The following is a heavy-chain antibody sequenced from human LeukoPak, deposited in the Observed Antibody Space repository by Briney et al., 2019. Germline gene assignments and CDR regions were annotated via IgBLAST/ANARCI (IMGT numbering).Heavy chain of an antibody. CDR3: ARGYVHAFDL. V-gene: IGHV3-13*04. CDR1: GFTFSGYD. D-gene: IGHD3-16*01. CDR2: IGIAGDT. Sequence: GGSLRLSCAASGFTFSGYDMHWVRQPTGKGLEWFSAIGIAGDTYYPGSVKGRFTMSRENAKNSLYLQMNSLRAGDTAVYYCARGYVHAFDLWGQGTMVTVSS. J-gene: IGHJ3*01.